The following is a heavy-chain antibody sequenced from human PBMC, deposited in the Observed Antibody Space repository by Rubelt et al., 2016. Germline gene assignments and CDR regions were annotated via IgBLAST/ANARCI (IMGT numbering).Heavy chain of an antibody. CDR1: GGSISSYY. CDR3: ARDRGLCGDYPLDP. D-gene: IGHD4-17*01. V-gene: IGHV4-59*01. CDR2: IYYSGST. Sequence: QVQLQESGPGLVKPSETLSLTCTVSGGSISSYYWSWIRQPPGKGLEWIGYIYYSGSTNYNPSLKSRVSMSVDTSKNQFSLKLSSVTAADTAVYYCARDRGLCGDYPLDPWGQGTLVTVSS. J-gene: IGHJ5*02.